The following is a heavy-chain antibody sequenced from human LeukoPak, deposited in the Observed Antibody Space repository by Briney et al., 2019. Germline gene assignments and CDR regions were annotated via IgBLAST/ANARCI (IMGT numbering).Heavy chain of an antibody. Sequence: GGSLRLSCAASGFTFSSYWMSWVRQAPGKGLEWVANIKQDGSEKYYVDSVKGRFTISRDNAKNSLYLQVNSLRAEDTAVYYCGGEGCKSSSCPAEVDGFDIWGQGTMVTVSS. CDR1: GFTFSSYW. D-gene: IGHD2-2*01. CDR3: GGEGCKSSSCPAEVDGFDI. V-gene: IGHV3-7*01. J-gene: IGHJ3*02. CDR2: IKQDGSEK.